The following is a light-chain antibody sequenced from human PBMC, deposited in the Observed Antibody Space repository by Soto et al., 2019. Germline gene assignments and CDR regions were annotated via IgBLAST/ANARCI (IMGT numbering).Light chain of an antibody. V-gene: IGLV2-8*01. CDR2: DVN. J-gene: IGLJ2*01. Sequence: QSVLTQPPSASGSPGQSVTISCTGTSSDVGGYNYVSWYRQHPGKAPQLIIYDVNKRPSGVPDRFSGSKSVNTASLTVSGLQAEDEADYFCNSYGGTNNYVVFGGGTKLTVL. CDR1: SSDVGGYNY. CDR3: NSYGGTNNYVV.